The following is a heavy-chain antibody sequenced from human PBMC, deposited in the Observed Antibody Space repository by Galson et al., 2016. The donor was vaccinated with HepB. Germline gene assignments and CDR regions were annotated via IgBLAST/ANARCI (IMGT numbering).Heavy chain of an antibody. CDR3: GRPTTHNWFDP. CDR2: ISSTSDTI. Sequence: SLRLSCAASGFTFSGYSMNWVRQAPGKGLEWLSYISSTSDTIYYADSVRGRFTISRDNAKNSLYLQMNNLRDEDTAVYYCGRPTTHNWFDPWGQGTLVTVST. J-gene: IGHJ5*02. CDR1: GFTFSGYS. V-gene: IGHV3-48*02. D-gene: IGHD5-12*01.